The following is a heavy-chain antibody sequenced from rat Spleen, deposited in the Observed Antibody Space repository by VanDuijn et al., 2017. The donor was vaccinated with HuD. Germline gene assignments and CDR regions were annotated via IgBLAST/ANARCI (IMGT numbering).Heavy chain of an antibody. D-gene: IGHD1-6*01. CDR1: GFSLTSYH. V-gene: IGHV2-61*01. CDR3: AKHDYYFDY. CDR2: IWKGGST. J-gene: IGHJ2*01. Sequence: QVRLKESGPRLVQSSQTLSVTCTVSGFSLTSYHVSWVRQCPGKGLEWVGAIWKGGSTDYNSALKSRLSISRDTSKNQVFLKMNSLQTDDTGTYYCAKHDYYFDYWGQGVMVTVSS.